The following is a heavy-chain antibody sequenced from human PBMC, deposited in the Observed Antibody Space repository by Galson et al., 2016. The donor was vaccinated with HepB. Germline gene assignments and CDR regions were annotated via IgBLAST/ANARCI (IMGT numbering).Heavy chain of an antibody. CDR1: GGSIRSNNW. J-gene: IGHJ5*02. CDR2: IHHSGST. CDR3: AGLSKDYDFWSGYYTYTFDP. Sequence: ETLSLTCAVSGGSIRSNNWWSWVRQPPGKGLEWIGEIHHSGSTNYNPSLKTRITISVDKSKNQFSLKLSSVTAADTAMYYCAGLSKDYDFWSGYYTYTFDPWGQGTLVTVSS. D-gene: IGHD3-3*01. V-gene: IGHV4-4*02.